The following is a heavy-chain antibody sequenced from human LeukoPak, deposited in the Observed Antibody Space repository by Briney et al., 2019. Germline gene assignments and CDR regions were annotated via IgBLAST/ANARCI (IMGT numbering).Heavy chain of an antibody. V-gene: IGHV4-59*01. CDR2: IYDSGST. D-gene: IGHD6-19*01. Sequence: SETLSLTCTVSGGSISGYYWSWIRQPPGKGLEWIGYIYDSGSTNYNPSLKSRVTISADTSKNQFSLKLSSVTAADTAVYYCARAGSGWYYFDYWGQGTLVTVSS. J-gene: IGHJ4*02. CDR3: ARAGSGWYYFDY. CDR1: GGSISGYY.